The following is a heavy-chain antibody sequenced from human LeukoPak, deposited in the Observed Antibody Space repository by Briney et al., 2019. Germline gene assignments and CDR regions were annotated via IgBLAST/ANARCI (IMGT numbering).Heavy chain of an antibody. CDR3: ARTVRTPPYYFDY. Sequence: GGSLRLSCAASGFTVSSNYMSWVRQAPGKGLEWVSVIYSGGSTYYADSVKGRFTISRDNSKNTLYLQMNSLSAEDTAVYYCARTVRTPPYYFDYWGQGTLVTVSS. D-gene: IGHD4-17*01. CDR1: GFTVSSNY. J-gene: IGHJ4*02. V-gene: IGHV3-66*01. CDR2: IYSGGST.